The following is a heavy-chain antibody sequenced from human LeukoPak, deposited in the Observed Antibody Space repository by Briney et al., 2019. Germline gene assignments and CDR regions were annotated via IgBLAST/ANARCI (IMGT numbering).Heavy chain of an antibody. CDR3: AREVSLWFGGLLQTYNWFDP. CDR2: ISAYNGNT. Sequence: ASVKVSCKASGYTFTSYGISWVRQAPGQGLEWMGWISAYNGNTNYAQKLQGRVTMTTDTSTSTAYMELRSLRSDDTAVYYCAREVSLWFGGLLQTYNWFDPWGQGTLVTVSS. J-gene: IGHJ5*02. D-gene: IGHD3-10*01. V-gene: IGHV1-18*04. CDR1: GYTFTSYG.